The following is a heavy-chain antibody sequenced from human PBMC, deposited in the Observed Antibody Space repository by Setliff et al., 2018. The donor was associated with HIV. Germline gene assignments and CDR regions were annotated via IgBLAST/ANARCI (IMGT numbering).Heavy chain of an antibody. CDR1: GDSISNYC. Sequence: PSETLSLTCTVSGDSISNYCWNWIRQSPGRGLEWIGSIYTNGSTNYNPSLKSRVTISVDTTKNQFSLKLRSVTAPDTAMYYCAGRTSSRGVVAPGAFDIWGQGTMVTVSS. D-gene: IGHD3-10*01. V-gene: IGHV4-4*09. CDR2: IYTNGST. J-gene: IGHJ3*02. CDR3: AGRTSSRGVVAPGAFDI.